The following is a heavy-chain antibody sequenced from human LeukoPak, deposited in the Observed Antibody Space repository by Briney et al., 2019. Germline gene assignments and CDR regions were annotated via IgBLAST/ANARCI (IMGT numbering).Heavy chain of an antibody. CDR3: ASSPPYYYYYMDV. V-gene: IGHV1-69*05. J-gene: IGHJ6*03. CDR2: IIPIFGTA. CDR1: GGTFSSYA. Sequence: ASVKVSCKASGGTFSSYAISWVRQAPGQGLEWMGGIIPIFGTANYAQKFQGRVTITTDESTSTAYMEPSSLRSEDTAVYYCASSPPYYYYYMDVWGKGTTVTVSS.